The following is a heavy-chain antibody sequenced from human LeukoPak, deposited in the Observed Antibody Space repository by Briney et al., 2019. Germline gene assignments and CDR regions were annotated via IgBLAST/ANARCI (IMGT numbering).Heavy chain of an antibody. D-gene: IGHD1-7*01. CDR3: ARDRLSITGTTSDY. V-gene: IGHV1-69*05. J-gene: IGHJ4*02. CDR2: IIPIFGTA. CDR1: GGTFSSYA. Sequence: SVKVSCKASGGTFSSYAISWVRQAPGQGLEWMERIIPIFGTANYAQKFQGRVTITTDESTSTAYMELSSLRSDDTAVYYCARDRLSITGTTSDYWGQGTLVTVSS.